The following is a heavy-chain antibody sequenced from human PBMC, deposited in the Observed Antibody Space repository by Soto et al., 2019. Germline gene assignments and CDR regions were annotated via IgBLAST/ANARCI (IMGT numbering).Heavy chain of an antibody. CDR2: IYPGDSDT. V-gene: IGHV5-51*01. Sequence: PGESLKISCKGSGYSFTSYWIAWVRQMPGKGLEWMGIIYPGDSDTRYSPSFQGRVTISADKSISTAYLQWSSLKASDTAMYYCARHGGVTSSWFDPWGQGTLVTVSS. J-gene: IGHJ5*02. CDR3: ARHGGVTSSWFDP. D-gene: IGHD4-4*01. CDR1: GYSFTSYW.